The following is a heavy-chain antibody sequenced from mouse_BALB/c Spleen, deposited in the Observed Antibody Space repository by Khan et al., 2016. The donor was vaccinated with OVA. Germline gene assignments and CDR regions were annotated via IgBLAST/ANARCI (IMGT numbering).Heavy chain of an antibody. CDR3: ARWNYYGYYFDY. D-gene: IGHD1-1*01. CDR2: ISYSGVT. CDR1: GYSITSGYA. Sequence: EVQLQESGPGLVKPSQSLSLTCTVTGYSITSGYAWNWIRQFPGNKLEWMGYISYSGVTSYNPSLKSRISITRDTSKNQFFLQLNSLTTEDTATYYGARWNYYGYYFDYWGQGTTLTVSS. V-gene: IGHV3-2*02. J-gene: IGHJ2*01.